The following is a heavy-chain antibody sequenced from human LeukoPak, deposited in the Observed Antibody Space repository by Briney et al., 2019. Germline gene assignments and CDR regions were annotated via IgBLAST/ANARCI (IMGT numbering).Heavy chain of an antibody. D-gene: IGHD3-10*01. CDR1: GDSVSSNSAA. CDR2: TYYRSKWYN. V-gene: IGHV6-1*01. CDR3: ARSFNGDLDY. J-gene: IGHJ4*02. Sequence: SQTLSLTCGISGDSVSSNSAAWNWIRQSPSRGLEWLGRTYYRSKWYNGYALSVKGRITINPDTSKNQSSLHLNSVTPEDTAVYYCARSFNGDLDYWGQGTLVTVSS.